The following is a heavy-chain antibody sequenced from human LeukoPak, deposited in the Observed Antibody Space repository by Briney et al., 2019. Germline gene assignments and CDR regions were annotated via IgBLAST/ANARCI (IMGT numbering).Heavy chain of an antibody. CDR1: GGSISSGSYY. J-gene: IGHJ5*02. CDR2: IYTSGST. D-gene: IGHD6-13*01. Sequence: SQTLSLTCTVSGGSISSGSYYWSWIRQPAGKGLEWIGRIYTSGSTNYNPSLKSRVTISVDKSKNQFSLKLSSVTAADTAVYYCARVPSSSDWFDPWGQGTLVTVSS. V-gene: IGHV4-61*02. CDR3: ARVPSSSDWFDP.